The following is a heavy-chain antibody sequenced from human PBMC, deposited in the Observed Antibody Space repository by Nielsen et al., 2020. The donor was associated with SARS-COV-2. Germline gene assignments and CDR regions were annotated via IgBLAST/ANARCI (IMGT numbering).Heavy chain of an antibody. V-gene: IGHV7-4-1*02. J-gene: IGHJ5*02. CDR3: ARGLGCSGGSCYHVKGGWFDP. D-gene: IGHD2-15*01. Sequence: WVRQAPGQGLEWMGWINTNTGNPTYAQGFTGRFVFSLDTSVSTAYLQISSLKAEDTAVYYCARGLGCSGGSCYHVKGGWFDPWGQGTLVTVSS. CDR2: INTNTGNP.